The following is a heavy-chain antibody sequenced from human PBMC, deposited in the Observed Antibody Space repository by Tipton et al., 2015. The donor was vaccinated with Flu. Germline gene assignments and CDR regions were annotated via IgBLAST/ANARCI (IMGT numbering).Heavy chain of an antibody. CDR2: ISYDGSNK. CDR1: GFTFSSYG. D-gene: IGHD2-2*02. J-gene: IGHJ4*02. Sequence: CAASGFTFSSYGMHWVRQAPGKGLEWVAVISYDGSNKYYADSVKGRFTISRDNSKNTLYLQMNSLRAEDTAVYYCAKDRQYQLLYDWHFDYWGQGTLVTVSS. V-gene: IGHV3-30*18. CDR3: AKDRQYQLLYDWHFDY.